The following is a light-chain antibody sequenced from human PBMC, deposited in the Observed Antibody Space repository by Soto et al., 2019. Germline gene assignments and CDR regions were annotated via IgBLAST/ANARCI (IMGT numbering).Light chain of an antibody. V-gene: IGKV3-11*01. CDR1: QSISSY. CDR2: DAS. Sequence: EIVLTQSPATLSLSPGERATLSCRASQSISSYLAWYQQKRGQPPRLLIYDASNRATGIPARFSGSGSGTYFTLTGSRLEPEDFAVYYCQQRSKWPRTFGQGTRVEIK. CDR3: QQRSKWPRT. J-gene: IGKJ1*01.